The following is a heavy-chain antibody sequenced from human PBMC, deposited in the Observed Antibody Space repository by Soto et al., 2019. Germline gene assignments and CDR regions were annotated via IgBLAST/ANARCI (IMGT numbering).Heavy chain of an antibody. CDR3: ARGHSSSWYFFPEPPRSYYYGMDV. V-gene: IGHV1-69*13. CDR2: IIPIFGTA. J-gene: IGHJ6*02. D-gene: IGHD6-13*01. Sequence: ASVKVSCKASGGTFSSYAISWVRRAPGQGLEWMGGIIPIFGTANYAQKFQGRVTITADESTSTAYMELSSLRSEDTAVYYCARGHSSSWYFFPEPPRSYYYGMDVWGQGTTVTVSS. CDR1: GGTFSSYA.